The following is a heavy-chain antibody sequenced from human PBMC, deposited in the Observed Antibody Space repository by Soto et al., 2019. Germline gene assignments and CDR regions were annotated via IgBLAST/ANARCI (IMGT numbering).Heavy chain of an antibody. J-gene: IGHJ4*02. Sequence: PSETLSLTCTVSGDSISSYYWSWIRQPPGKGLEWIGYFYYSGSTNYNPSLKSRVTISVDTSKNQFSLKLSSVTAADTAVYYCARAGAATLSDYWGQGTLVTVSS. CDR1: GDSISSYY. V-gene: IGHV4-59*01. D-gene: IGHD2-15*01. CDR3: ARAGAATLSDY. CDR2: FYYSGST.